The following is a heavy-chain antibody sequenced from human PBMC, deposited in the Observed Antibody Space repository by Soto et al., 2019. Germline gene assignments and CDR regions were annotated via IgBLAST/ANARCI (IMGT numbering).Heavy chain of an antibody. CDR3: ARDVRLPDY. Sequence: EVQLVESGGGLVPPGGSLRLSCAASGFTFSTYSMNWVRQAPGKGLEWVSIISSTGKTTYYADSVKGRLTISRDNAKNSLFLQMNSLTAEDTAVYYCARDVRLPDYWGQGTLVTVSS. V-gene: IGHV3-48*01. D-gene: IGHD3-10*02. J-gene: IGHJ4*02. CDR2: ISSTGKTT. CDR1: GFTFSTYS.